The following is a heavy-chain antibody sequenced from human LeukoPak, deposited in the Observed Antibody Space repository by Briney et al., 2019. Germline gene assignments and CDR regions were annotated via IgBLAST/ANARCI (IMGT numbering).Heavy chain of an antibody. Sequence: ASVKVSCKASGYTFTGYYVHWVRQAPGQGLEWMGWINPNSGGTNYAQKFQGRVTMTRDTSISTAYMELSRLRSDDTAVYYCARVPYYYDSSGYYSNDYWGQGTLVTVSS. J-gene: IGHJ4*02. V-gene: IGHV1-2*02. CDR1: GYTFTGYY. CDR3: ARVPYYYDSSGYYSNDY. D-gene: IGHD3-22*01. CDR2: INPNSGGT.